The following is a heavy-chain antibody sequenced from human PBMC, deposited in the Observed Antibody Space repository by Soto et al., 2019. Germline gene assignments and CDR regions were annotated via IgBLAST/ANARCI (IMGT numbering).Heavy chain of an antibody. CDR3: ARGAGSYPIRMDV. CDR2: ISSSGTTI. CDR1: GFTFSSYE. V-gene: IGHV3-48*03. D-gene: IGHD3-10*01. Sequence: GGSLRLSCAVSGFTFSSYEMKWVRQAPGKGLEWVSYISSSGTTIHYADSVKGRFTISRDNAKNSLNLQMNSLRAEDTAVYCCARGAGSYPIRMDVWGQGTTVTVSS. J-gene: IGHJ6*02.